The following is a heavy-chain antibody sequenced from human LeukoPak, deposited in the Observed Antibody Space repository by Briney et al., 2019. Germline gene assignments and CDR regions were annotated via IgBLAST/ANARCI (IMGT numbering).Heavy chain of an antibody. V-gene: IGHV3-21*01. CDR1: GFAFSTYS. J-gene: IGHJ4*02. Sequence: GGSLRLSCAASGFAFSTYSMSWVRQLPGKGLEWVSSISSSGTYIYYRDSVKGRFTISRDNAENSLYLEMNSLRVEDTAIYYCVRDRGSYRPIDYWGQGTLVTVSS. CDR2: ISSSGTYI. CDR3: VRDRGSYRPIDY. D-gene: IGHD1-26*01.